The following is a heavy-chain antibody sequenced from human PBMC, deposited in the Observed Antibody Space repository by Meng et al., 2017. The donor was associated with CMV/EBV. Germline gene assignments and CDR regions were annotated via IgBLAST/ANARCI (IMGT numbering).Heavy chain of an antibody. J-gene: IGHJ4*02. CDR3: AKRKGGYSYGDFDY. V-gene: IGHV3-30*02. CDR2: IRYDGSNK. Sequence: GESLKISCAASGFTFSSYGMHWVSQAPGKGLEWVAFIRYDGSNKYYADSVKGRFTISRDNSKNTLYLQMNSLRAEDTAVYYCAKRKGGYSYGDFDYWGQGTLVTVSS. CDR1: GFTFSSYG. D-gene: IGHD5-18*01.